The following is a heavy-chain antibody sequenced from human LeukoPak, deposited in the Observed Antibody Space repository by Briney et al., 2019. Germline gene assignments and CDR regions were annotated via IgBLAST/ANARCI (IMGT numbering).Heavy chain of an antibody. J-gene: IGHJ4*02. CDR1: GFTFSSYS. CDR2: ISSSSSTI. CDR3: ARDPRYITAEFDY. D-gene: IGHD1-14*01. Sequence: GGSLRLSCAASGFTFSSYSMNWVRQAPGKGLEWVSYISSSSSTIYYADSVKGRFTISRGNAKNSLYLQMNSLRAEDTAVYYCARDPRYITAEFDYWGQGTLVTVSS. V-gene: IGHV3-48*04.